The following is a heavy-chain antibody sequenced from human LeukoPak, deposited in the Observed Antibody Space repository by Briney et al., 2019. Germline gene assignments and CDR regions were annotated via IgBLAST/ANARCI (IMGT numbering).Heavy chain of an antibody. CDR1: GYTFTSYY. V-gene: IGHV1-46*01. D-gene: IGHD2-2*01. J-gene: IGHJ4*02. CDR3: ARDIVVVPAAVLYYFDY. Sequence: ASVKVSCKASGYTFTSYYMHWARQPPGQGLEWMGIINPSGGSTSYAQKFQGRVTMTRDTSTSTVYMELSSLRSEDTAVYYCARDIVVVPAAVLYYFDYWGQGTLVTVSS. CDR2: INPSGGST.